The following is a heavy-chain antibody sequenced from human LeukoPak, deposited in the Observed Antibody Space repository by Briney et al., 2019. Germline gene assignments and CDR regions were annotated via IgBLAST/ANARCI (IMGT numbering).Heavy chain of an antibody. CDR2: IYHSGST. D-gene: IGHD6-13*01. CDR1: GYSISSGYY. Sequence: SQTLSLTCAVSGYSISSGYYWGWIRQPPGKGLEWIGSIYHSGSTYYNPSLKSRVTISVDTSKNQFSLKLSSVTAADTAVYYCARGYSSSWHPPFDYWGQGTLVTVSS. V-gene: IGHV4-38-2*01. CDR3: ARGYSSSWHPPFDY. J-gene: IGHJ4*02.